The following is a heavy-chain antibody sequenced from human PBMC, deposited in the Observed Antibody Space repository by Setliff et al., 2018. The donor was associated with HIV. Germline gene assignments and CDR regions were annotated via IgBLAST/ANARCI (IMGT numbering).Heavy chain of an antibody. V-gene: IGHV4-34*01. CDR2: SNQSGSG. CDR1: GGSFRGYY. Sequence: ETLSLTCVVYGGSFRGYYWSWIRQPPGKGLEWIGESNQSGSGNYNPSLKSRVTISVDTSTNQFSLKLSSVTAADTAVYYCARGRRSSGWYVYHWGQGTLVTVSS. CDR3: ARGRRSSGWYVYH. D-gene: IGHD6-19*01. J-gene: IGHJ4*02.